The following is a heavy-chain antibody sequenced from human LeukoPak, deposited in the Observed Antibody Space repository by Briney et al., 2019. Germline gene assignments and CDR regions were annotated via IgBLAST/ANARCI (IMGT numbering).Heavy chain of an antibody. CDR1: GFTFSSYS. V-gene: IGHV3-21*01. CDR3: ARDRTYYYDSRDPFDY. D-gene: IGHD3-22*01. CDR2: ISSSSSYI. Sequence: GGSLRLSCAASGFTFSSYSMNWVRQAPGKGLEWVSSISSSSSYIYYADSVKGRFTISRDNAKNSLYLQMNSLRAEDTAVYYCARDRTYYYDSRDPFDYWGQGTLVTVSS. J-gene: IGHJ4*02.